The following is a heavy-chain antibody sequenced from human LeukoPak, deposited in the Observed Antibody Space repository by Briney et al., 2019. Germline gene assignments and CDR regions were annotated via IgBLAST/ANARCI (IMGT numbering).Heavy chain of an antibody. Sequence: GGSLRLSCAASGFTFSSYSMNWVRQAPGKGLEWVSSISSSSYIYYADSVKGRFTISRDNAKNSLYLQMNSLRAEDTAVYYCARNRYYDFWSGYYGPIDYWGQGTLVTVSS. V-gene: IGHV3-21*01. CDR3: ARNRYYDFWSGYYGPIDY. CDR1: GFTFSSYS. J-gene: IGHJ4*02. CDR2: ISSSSYI. D-gene: IGHD3-3*01.